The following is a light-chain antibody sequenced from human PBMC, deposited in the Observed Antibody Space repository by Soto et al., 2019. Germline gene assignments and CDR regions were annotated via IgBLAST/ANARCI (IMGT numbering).Light chain of an antibody. Sequence: QAVVTQPPSVSGAPGQGVTVSCTGSSSNIGAGYDLHWYQQLPGTAPKLLIYGNSNRPSGVPDRFSGSKSGTSASLAITGLQAEDEADYFCQSYDNSLNGYVFGTGTKVTVL. CDR2: GNS. J-gene: IGLJ1*01. V-gene: IGLV1-40*01. CDR1: SSNIGAGYD. CDR3: QSYDNSLNGYV.